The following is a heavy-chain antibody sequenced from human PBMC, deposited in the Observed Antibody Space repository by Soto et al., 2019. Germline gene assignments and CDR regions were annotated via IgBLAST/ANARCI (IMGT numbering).Heavy chain of an antibody. CDR1: GFTFSSYA. CDR2: ISGSGGST. CDR3: AKLAAPVATTDNWFDP. V-gene: IGHV3-23*01. J-gene: IGHJ5*02. D-gene: IGHD5-12*01. Sequence: GGSLRLSCAASGFTFSSYAMSWVRQAPGKGLEWVSAISGSGGSTYYADSVKGRFTISRDNSKNTLYLQMNSLRAEDTAVYYCAKLAAPVATTDNWFDPWGQGTLVTVSS.